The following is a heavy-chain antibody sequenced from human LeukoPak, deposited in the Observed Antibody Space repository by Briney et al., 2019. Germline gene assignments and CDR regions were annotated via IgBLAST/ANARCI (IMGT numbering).Heavy chain of an antibody. J-gene: IGHJ4*02. CDR2: TSNKANSYTT. CDR1: GFSFSDHY. CDR3: ARAQRGGNTSGYLDS. Sequence: GGSLRLSCTASGFSFSDHYMDWVRQAPGEGLEWVGRTSNKANSYTTEYAASVKGRFTISRDDSKNSLYLEMNSLKTEDTAVYFCARAQRGGNTSGYLDSWGQGTLVTVSS. V-gene: IGHV3-72*01. D-gene: IGHD5-18*01.